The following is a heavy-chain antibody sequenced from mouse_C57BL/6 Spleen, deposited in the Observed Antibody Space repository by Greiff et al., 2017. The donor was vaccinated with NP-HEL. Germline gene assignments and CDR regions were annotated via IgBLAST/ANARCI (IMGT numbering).Heavy chain of an antibody. D-gene: IGHD1-1*01. Sequence: VQLQQSGPELVKPGASVKISCKASGYTFTDYYMNWVKQSHGKSLEWIGDINPNNGGTSYNQKFKGKATLTVDKSSSTAYMELRSLTSEDSAVYYCARGITTVVATYYAMDYWGQGTSVTVSS. CDR1: GYTFTDYY. CDR3: ARGITTVVATYYAMDY. CDR2: INPNNGGT. V-gene: IGHV1-26*01. J-gene: IGHJ4*01.